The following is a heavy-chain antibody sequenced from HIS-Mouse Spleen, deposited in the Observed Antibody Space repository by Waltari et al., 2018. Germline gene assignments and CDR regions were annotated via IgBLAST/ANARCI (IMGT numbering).Heavy chain of an antibody. CDR3: ARIAEGYGSGWYAFDY. J-gene: IGHJ4*02. Sequence: QVTLRESGPALVKPTQTLTLTCTFSGFSLSTSGMCVSWIRQTPGKALEWLARIDWDDDKYYSTSLKTRLTISKDTSKNQVVLTMTNMDPVDTATYYCARIAEGYGSGWYAFDYWGQGTLVTVSS. D-gene: IGHD6-19*01. CDR1: GFSLSTSGMC. V-gene: IGHV2-70*15. CDR2: IDWDDDK.